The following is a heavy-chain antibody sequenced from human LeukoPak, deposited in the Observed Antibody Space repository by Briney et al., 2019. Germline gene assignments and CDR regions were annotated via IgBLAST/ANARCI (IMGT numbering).Heavy chain of an antibody. CDR2: INHSGST. V-gene: IGHV4-34*01. J-gene: IGHJ6*03. Sequence: PSETLSLTCAVYGGSFSGYYWSWIRQPPGKGLEWIGEINHSGSTNYNPSLKSRVTISVDTSKNQFSLKLSSVTAADTAVYYCARRVTMVRGVLSPYYYYYMDVWGKGTTVTISS. D-gene: IGHD3-10*01. CDR3: ARRVTMVRGVLSPYYYYYMDV. CDR1: GGSFSGYY.